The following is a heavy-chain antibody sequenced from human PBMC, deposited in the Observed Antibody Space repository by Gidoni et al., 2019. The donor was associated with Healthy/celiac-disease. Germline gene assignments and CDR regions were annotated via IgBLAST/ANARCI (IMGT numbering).Heavy chain of an antibody. CDR3: AKSGSKWIQLWFDFDS. J-gene: IGHJ4*02. D-gene: IGHD5-18*01. Sequence: SGFSFSRYAMSWVRQAPGKGLEWVSSIRESGGRTFYADSVKGRFSISRDNSKNTLYLQMDSLRGEDTALYYCAKSGSKWIQLWFDFDSWGQGTLVTVSS. CDR2: IRESGGRT. CDR1: GFSFSRYA. V-gene: IGHV3-23*01.